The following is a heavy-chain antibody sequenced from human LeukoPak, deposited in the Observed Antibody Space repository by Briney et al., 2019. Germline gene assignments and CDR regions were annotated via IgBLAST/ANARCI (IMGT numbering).Heavy chain of an antibody. CDR2: ISAYNGNT. Sequence: GASVKVSCKASGYTFTSYGISWVRQAPGQGLEWMGWISAYNGNTNYAQKLQGRVTMTTDTSTSTAYMELRSLRSDDTAVYYCARDHGSGSSNSYYYYYMDVWGKGTTVTISS. J-gene: IGHJ6*03. D-gene: IGHD3-10*01. V-gene: IGHV1-18*01. CDR1: GYTFTSYG. CDR3: ARDHGSGSSNSYYYYYMDV.